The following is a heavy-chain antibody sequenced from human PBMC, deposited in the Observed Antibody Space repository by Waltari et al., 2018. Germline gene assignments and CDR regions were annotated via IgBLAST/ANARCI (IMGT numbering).Heavy chain of an antibody. V-gene: IGHV3-73*01. D-gene: IGHD2-15*01. Sequence: EVQLVESGGGFVQPGGSLKLSCAASGFTFSGSAMHWVRQASGKGLEWVGRIRSKANSYATAYAASVKGRFTISRDDSKNTAYLQMNSLKTEDTAVYYCTMVEMARDYWGQGTLVTVSS. CDR2: IRSKANSYAT. CDR3: TMVEMARDY. CDR1: GFTFSGSA. J-gene: IGHJ4*02.